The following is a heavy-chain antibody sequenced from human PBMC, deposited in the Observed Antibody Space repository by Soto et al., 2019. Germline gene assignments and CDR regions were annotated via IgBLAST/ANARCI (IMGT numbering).Heavy chain of an antibody. CDR3: ARDSGEQLVQRGFYYYYMDV. CDR1: GFTFSSYG. V-gene: IGHV3-21*01. D-gene: IGHD6-6*01. CDR2: ILSSSGSI. Sequence: GGSLRLSCAASGFTFSSYGMHWVRQAPGKGLEWVSFILSSSGSIYYADSVKGRFTISRDNAKNSLYLQMNSLKDEDTAVYYCARDSGEQLVQRGFYYYYMDVWGKGTTVTVSS. J-gene: IGHJ6*03.